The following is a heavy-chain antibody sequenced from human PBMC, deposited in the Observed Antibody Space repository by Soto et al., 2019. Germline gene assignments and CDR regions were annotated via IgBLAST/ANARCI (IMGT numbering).Heavy chain of an antibody. V-gene: IGHV3-23*01. CDR1: GFTFSSYA. D-gene: IGHD2-15*01. J-gene: IGHJ4*02. Sequence: GSLRLSCAASGFTFSSYAMSWVRQAPGKGLEWVSAISGSGGSTYYADSVKGRFTISRDNSKNTLYLQMNSLRAEDTAVYYCAKSIGAPFYCSGGSCYPGSFGYWGQGTLVTVSS. CDR3: AKSIGAPFYCSGGSCYPGSFGY. CDR2: ISGSGGST.